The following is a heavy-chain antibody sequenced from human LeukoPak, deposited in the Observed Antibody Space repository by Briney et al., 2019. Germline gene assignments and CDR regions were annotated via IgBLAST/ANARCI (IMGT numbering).Heavy chain of an antibody. CDR2: ISYDGSNK. CDR1: GFTFSSYG. D-gene: IGHD6-13*01. J-gene: IGHJ4*02. V-gene: IGHV3-30*18. CDR3: AKDLVSTYSSSWYGDY. Sequence: GGSLRLSCAASGFTFSSYGMHWVRQAPGKGLEWVAVISYDGSNKYYADSVKGRFTISRDNSKNTLYLQMNSLRAEDTAVYYCAKDLVSTYSSSWYGDYWGQGTLVTVSS.